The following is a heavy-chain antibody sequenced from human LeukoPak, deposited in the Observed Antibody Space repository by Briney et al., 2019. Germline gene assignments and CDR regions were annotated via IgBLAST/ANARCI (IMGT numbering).Heavy chain of an antibody. D-gene: IGHD3-10*01. CDR1: GGSISSYY. CDR2: IYTSGST. Sequence: SETLSLTCTVSGGSISSYYWSWIRQPAGKGLEWIGRIYTSGSTNYNPSLKSRVTMSVDTSKNQFSLKLSSVAAADTAVYYCARDEYYYGSGSYNYFDYWGQGTLVTVSP. CDR3: ARDEYYYGSGSYNYFDY. J-gene: IGHJ4*02. V-gene: IGHV4-4*07.